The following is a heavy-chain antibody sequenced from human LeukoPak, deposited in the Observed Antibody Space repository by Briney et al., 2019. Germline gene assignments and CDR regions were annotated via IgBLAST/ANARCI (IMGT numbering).Heavy chain of an antibody. CDR3: AKRYNSEYLAPVQN. J-gene: IGHJ4*02. CDR1: GYTFITYY. Sequence: ASVKVSCKASGYTFITYYIHWVRQAPGQGLEWMGIISPSGGSTTYAQRFQGRVTMTGDTSTSTVYMELSSLRSEDTAVYYCAKRYNSEYLAPVQNWGQGTLVTVSS. D-gene: IGHD1-1*01. V-gene: IGHV1-46*01. CDR2: ISPSGGST.